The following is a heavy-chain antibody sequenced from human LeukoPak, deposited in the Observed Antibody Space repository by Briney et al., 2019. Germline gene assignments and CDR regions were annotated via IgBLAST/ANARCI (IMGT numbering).Heavy chain of an antibody. Sequence: GASVKVSCKASGYPFIDYYLHWVRQAPGQGLEWMGCINPNTGDTNSAQNFQGRVIMTRDTSITTAYMELSRLRSDDTAVYYCATEVTDWGQGTLVTVSS. V-gene: IGHV1-2*02. D-gene: IGHD5-18*01. J-gene: IGHJ4*02. CDR1: GYPFIDYY. CDR3: ATEVTD. CDR2: INPNTGDT.